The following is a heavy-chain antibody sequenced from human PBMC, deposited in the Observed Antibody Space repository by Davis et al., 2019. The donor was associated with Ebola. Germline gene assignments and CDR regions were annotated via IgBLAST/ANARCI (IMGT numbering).Heavy chain of an antibody. CDR1: GGSISSSSYY. D-gene: IGHD3-22*01. CDR2: IYYSGST. J-gene: IGHJ6*02. CDR3: SRRGFGDSGYYFSYYYGMDV. Sequence: MPGGSLRLSCTVSGGSISSSSYYWGWIRQPTGKGLEWIGSIYYSGSTYYNPSLKSRVTISVDTSKNQFYLTLSSVTAADTAVYYCSRRGFGDSGYYFSYYYGMDVWGRGTTVTVSS. V-gene: IGHV4-39*01.